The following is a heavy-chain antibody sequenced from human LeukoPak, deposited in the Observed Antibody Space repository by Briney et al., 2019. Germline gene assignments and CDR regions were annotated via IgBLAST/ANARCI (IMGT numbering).Heavy chain of an antibody. CDR3: AREIMSASFFDALDL. Sequence: GGSLRLSCEASEFTFSRYDMHWVRQVRGKGLEWVSAIGTLGDTYHSDSVKGRFTISREDARNSLFLQMNSLRAGDTAVYFCAREIMSASFFDALDLWGQGTLVAVSS. V-gene: IGHV3-13*01. D-gene: IGHD2-2*01. CDR1: EFTFSRYD. J-gene: IGHJ3*01. CDR2: IGTLGDT.